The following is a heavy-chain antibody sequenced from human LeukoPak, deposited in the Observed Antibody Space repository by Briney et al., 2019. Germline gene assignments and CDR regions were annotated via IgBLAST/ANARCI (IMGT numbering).Heavy chain of an antibody. CDR3: AHLRGTVVTHYFDY. CDR2: IYWDDDK. D-gene: IGHD4-23*01. CDR1: GFSLSTSGVG. J-gene: IGHJ4*02. V-gene: IGHV2-5*02. Sequence: SGPTLVKPTQTLTLTCTFSGFSLSTSGVGVGWIRQPPGKALEWLALIYWDDDKRYSPSLKSRLTITKETSKNQVVLTMTNMDPVDTATYYCAHLRGTVVTHYFDYWGQGTLVTVSS.